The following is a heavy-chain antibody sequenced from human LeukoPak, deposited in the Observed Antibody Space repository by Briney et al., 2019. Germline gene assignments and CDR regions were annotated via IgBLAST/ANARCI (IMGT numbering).Heavy chain of an antibody. V-gene: IGHV4-34*01. Sequence: SETLSLTCAVYGGSFSGYYWSWIRQPPGKGLEWIGEINHSGSTNYNPSLKSRVTISVDTSKNQFSLKLSSVTAADTAVYYCARWIQLWPYYYYGMDVWGQGTTVTVSS. D-gene: IGHD5-18*01. CDR1: GGSFSGYY. CDR3: ARWIQLWPYYYYGMDV. CDR2: INHSGST. J-gene: IGHJ6*02.